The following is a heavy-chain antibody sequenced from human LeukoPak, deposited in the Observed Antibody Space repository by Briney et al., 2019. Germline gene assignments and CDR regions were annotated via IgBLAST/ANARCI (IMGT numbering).Heavy chain of an antibody. CDR1: GFTFSSYW. Sequence: GGSLRLSCAASGFTFSSYWMSWVRQAPGKGLEWVANIKQDGSEKYYVDSVKGRFTISRDNAKNPLYLQMDSLRAEDTAVYYCARGDFGRYAFDFWGQGTMVTVSS. V-gene: IGHV3-7*03. CDR2: IKQDGSEK. CDR3: ARGDFGRYAFDF. D-gene: IGHD3-16*01. J-gene: IGHJ3*01.